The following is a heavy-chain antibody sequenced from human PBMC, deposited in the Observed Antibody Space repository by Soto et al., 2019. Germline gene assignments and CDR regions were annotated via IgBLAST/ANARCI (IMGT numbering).Heavy chain of an antibody. CDR3: ARDGDWNWDH. Sequence: EVQLLESGGDLVPPGGSLRLSCAASGFSFSSHWMSWDRQAPGKGLEWLANIKQDGSERYYVDSVKGRFTISRDNAKNSLYLQMNSLRADDTAVYYCARDGDWNWDHWGQGALVTVSS. D-gene: IGHD1-7*01. CDR2: IKQDGSER. CDR1: GFSFSSHW. J-gene: IGHJ4*02. V-gene: IGHV3-7*01.